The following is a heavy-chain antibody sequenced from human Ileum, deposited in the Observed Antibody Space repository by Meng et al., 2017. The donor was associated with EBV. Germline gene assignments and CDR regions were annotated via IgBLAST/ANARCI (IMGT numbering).Heavy chain of an antibody. V-gene: IGHV3-11*01. CDR3: ARSLEWLYFDY. CDR2: ISYSHDTI. CDR1: GFTFSDYY. Sequence: QVQLVESGGGLVKAGGSXSLSCAASGFTFSDYYMSWIRQAPGRGLEWISYISYSHDTIYYADSVKGRFTISRDNAKNLLYLQMNNLRAEDTAVYYCARSLEWLYFDYWGQGNLVTVSS. J-gene: IGHJ4*02. D-gene: IGHD3-3*01.